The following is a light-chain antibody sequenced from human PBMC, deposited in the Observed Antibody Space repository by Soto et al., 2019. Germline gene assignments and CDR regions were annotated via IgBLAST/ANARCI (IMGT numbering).Light chain of an antibody. CDR3: QSYDSSLSGSDVV. J-gene: IGLJ2*01. V-gene: IGLV1-40*01. CDR2: GNS. CDR1: SSNIGAGYD. Sequence: PSVSGAPGQRVTISCTGSSSNIGAGYDVHWYQQLPGTAPKLLIYGNSNRPSGVPDRFSGSKSGTSASLAITGLQAEDEADYYCQSYDSSLSGSDVVFGGGTKLTVL.